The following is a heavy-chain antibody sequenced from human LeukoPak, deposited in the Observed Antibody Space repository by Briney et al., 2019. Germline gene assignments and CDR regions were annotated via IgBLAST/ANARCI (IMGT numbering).Heavy chain of an antibody. J-gene: IGHJ6*03. V-gene: IGHV3-48*01. CDR3: ARDGGSSGSRPYCMDV. D-gene: IGHD3-10*01. CDR2: ISSSSSTI. CDR1: GFTFSSYS. Sequence: GGSLRLSCAASGFTFSSYSMNWVRQAPGKGLEWVSYISSSSSTIYYADSVKGRFTISRDNAKNSLYLQMNSLRAEDTAVYYCARDGGSSGSRPYCMDVWGKGTTVTISS.